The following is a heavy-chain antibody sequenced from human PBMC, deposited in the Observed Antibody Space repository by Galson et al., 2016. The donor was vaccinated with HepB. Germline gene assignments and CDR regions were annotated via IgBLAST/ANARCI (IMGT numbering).Heavy chain of an antibody. J-gene: IGHJ3*02. CDR2: IYYTGTT. CDR1: GDSINTGNYY. Sequence: SETLSLTCTGSGDSINTGNYYWAWIRQPPGKGLEWIATIYYTGTTYYNPSLKSRLTISVDTSYNRFSLHLNSVTAAETAVYYCARDLTGPAFDIWSQGTMVTVSS. V-gene: IGHV4-39*02. CDR3: ARDLTGPAFDI.